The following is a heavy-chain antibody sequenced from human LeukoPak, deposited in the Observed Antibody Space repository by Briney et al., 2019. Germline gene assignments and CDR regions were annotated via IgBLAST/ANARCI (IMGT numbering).Heavy chain of an antibody. CDR3: TRDVDTEAHYYYGMDV. CDR1: GFTFGDYA. J-gene: IGHJ6*02. D-gene: IGHD3/OR15-3a*01. V-gene: IGHV3-49*03. CDR2: NRSKAYGGTT. Sequence: GGSLRLSCTASGFTFGDYAMSRFRQAPGKGLDWEGLNRSKAYGGTTEYPASVKGRFTISRDDSKSIAYLQMNSLKTEDTAVYYCTRDVDTEAHYYYGMDVWGQGTTVTVSS.